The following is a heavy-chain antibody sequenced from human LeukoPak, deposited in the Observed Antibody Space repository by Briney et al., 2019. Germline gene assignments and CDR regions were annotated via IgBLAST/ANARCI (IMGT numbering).Heavy chain of an antibody. CDR1: GGSISSYY. V-gene: IGHV4-59*01. J-gene: IGHJ6*03. CDR2: IYYSGST. CDR3: ARSRKGAIAVAGISTPYYYYYMDV. D-gene: IGHD6-19*01. Sequence: PSQTLSLTCAVSGGSISSYYWSWIRQPPGKGLEWIGYIYYSGSTNYNPSLKSRVTISVDTSKNQFSLKLSSVTAADTAVYYCARSRKGAIAVAGISTPYYYYYMDVWGKGTTLTVSS.